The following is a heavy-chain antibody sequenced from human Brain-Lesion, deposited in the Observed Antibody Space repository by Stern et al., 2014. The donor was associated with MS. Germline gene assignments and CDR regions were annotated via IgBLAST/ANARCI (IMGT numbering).Heavy chain of an antibody. CDR1: GFTFSNSW. V-gene: IGHV3-74*02. CDR3: TILSGPYDH. J-gene: IGHJ4*02. CDR2: INRDGSTT. D-gene: IGHD3-10*01. Sequence: QLVESGGGLVQPGGSLRLFCAASGFTFSNSWMHWVRQAPGKGLVWVSRINRDGSTTTYADSVKGRFTISRDNAKNTLYLQMSSLRAEDTAVYYCTILSGPYDHWGQGTLVTVSS.